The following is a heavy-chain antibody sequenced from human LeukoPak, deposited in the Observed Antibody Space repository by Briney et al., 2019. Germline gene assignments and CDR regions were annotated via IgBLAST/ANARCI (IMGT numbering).Heavy chain of an antibody. CDR3: ARGEDYRLPAH. V-gene: IGHV4-59*01. CDR2: IYYSGST. J-gene: IGHJ4*02. CDR1: GGSISSYH. Sequence: PSETLSLTCTVSGGSISSYHWSWIRQPPGKGLEWIGYIYYSGSTNYNPSLKSRVTISVDTSKNQFSLKLSSVTAADTAVYYCARGEDYRLPAHWGQGTLVTVSS. D-gene: IGHD4-11*01.